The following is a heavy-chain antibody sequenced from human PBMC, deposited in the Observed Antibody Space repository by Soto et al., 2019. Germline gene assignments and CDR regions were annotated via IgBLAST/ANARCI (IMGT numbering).Heavy chain of an antibody. CDR1: GFTFNNYA. CDR2: ISSNGGNT. V-gene: IGHV3-64D*06. CDR3: VTTLYGSGTYFSSYHALY. Sequence: GGSLRLSCSASGFTFNNYAIHWVRQAPGKGLEYVSGISSNGGNTYYADSVKGRFTISRDNSKDTLYLQMNSLRAEDTAVYYCVTTLYGSGTYFSSYHALYWAQGALLTVSA. D-gene: IGHD3-10*01. J-gene: IGHJ4*02.